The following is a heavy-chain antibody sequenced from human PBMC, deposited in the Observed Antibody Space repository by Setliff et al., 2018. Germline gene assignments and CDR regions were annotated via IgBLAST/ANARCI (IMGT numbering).Heavy chain of an antibody. D-gene: IGHD3-22*01. V-gene: IGHV1-18*01. CDR2: INNYNMNT. Sequence: ASVKVSCKASGYTFTNYGINWVRQAPGQGLEWMGWINNYNMNTNYPLKFLGRVTMTTDTSTSTAYMELRSLRPDDTAVYYCARINFYVSSGYYYASDNWGQGTLVTVSS. J-gene: IGHJ4*02. CDR1: GYTFTNYG. CDR3: ARINFYVSSGYYYASDN.